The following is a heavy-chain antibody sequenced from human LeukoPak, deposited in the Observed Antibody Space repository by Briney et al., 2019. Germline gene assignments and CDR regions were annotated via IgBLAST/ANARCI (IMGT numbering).Heavy chain of an antibody. V-gene: IGHV4-4*07. D-gene: IGHD4-17*01. CDR1: GGSISTYY. CDR2: ISSSGSA. J-gene: IGHJ4*02. Sequence: SETLSLTCTVSGGSISTYYWSWIRQPAGKGLEWVGRISSSGSANYNPSLKSRLTMSVDTSKNQFSLKLTSVTAADTAVYYCARDRICSGGDYAYYFDYWGQGTLVTVSS. CDR3: ARDRICSGGDYAYYFDY.